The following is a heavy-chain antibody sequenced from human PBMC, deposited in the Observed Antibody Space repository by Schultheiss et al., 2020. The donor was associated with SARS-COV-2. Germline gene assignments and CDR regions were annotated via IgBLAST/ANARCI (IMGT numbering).Heavy chain of an antibody. CDR3: ASRAWGQLVNPFDY. J-gene: IGHJ4*01. CDR2: IXHSGXT. CDR1: GGSISSSPYF. V-gene: IGHV4-39*01. D-gene: IGHD6-6*01. Sequence: SETLSLTCTVSGGSISSSPYFWVXIXXXXXXGLXXXGSIXHSGXTYYNPSXKXRXTISXDTSKNQFSLKLSSVTAADTAVYYCASRAWGQLVNPFDYWV.